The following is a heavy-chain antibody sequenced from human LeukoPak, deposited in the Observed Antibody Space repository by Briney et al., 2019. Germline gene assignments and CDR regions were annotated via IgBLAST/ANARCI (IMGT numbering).Heavy chain of an antibody. V-gene: IGHV4-34*01. CDR3: ARAEIKLYNQRRYYFDY. CDR2: INHSGST. CDR1: GGSFSGYY. Sequence: SEALSLTCAVYGGSFSGYYGSWTRQPPRKGLEWVGEINHSGSTNYNPSLKRRVTISVETYKNQFSLKLSSVTAADTAVYYCARAEIKLYNQRRYYFDYWGQGTLVTVSS. J-gene: IGHJ4*02. D-gene: IGHD3-16*02.